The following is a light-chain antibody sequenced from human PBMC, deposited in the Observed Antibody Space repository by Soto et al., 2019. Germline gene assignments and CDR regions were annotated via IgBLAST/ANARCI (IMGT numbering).Light chain of an antibody. Sequence: IVMTQSPATLSVSPGERATLSCRASQSVSSNLAWYQQKPGQAPRLLIYGASTRATGIPARFSGSGSGTEFTLTISSLHSEDFAVYYCQQYNNWPPRVTFGPGTKVDIK. V-gene: IGKV3-15*01. CDR2: GAS. CDR3: QQYNNWPPRVT. J-gene: IGKJ3*01. CDR1: QSVSSN.